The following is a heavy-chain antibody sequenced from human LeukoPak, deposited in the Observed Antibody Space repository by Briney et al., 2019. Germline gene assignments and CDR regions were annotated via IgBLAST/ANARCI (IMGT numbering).Heavy chain of an antibody. CDR1: GFTFSSYA. V-gene: IGHV3-23*01. Sequence: PGGSLRLSCATSGFTFSSYAMSWVRQAPGKGLEWVSAISGSGGSTYYADSVKGRFTISRDNSKNTLYLQMNSLRAEDTAVYYCAKDLGSYFHAFDIWGQGTMVTVSS. CDR3: AKDLGSYFHAFDI. CDR2: ISGSGGST. J-gene: IGHJ3*02. D-gene: IGHD1-26*01.